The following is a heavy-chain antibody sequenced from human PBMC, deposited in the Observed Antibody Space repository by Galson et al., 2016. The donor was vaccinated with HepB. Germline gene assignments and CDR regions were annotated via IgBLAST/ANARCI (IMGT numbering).Heavy chain of an antibody. J-gene: IGHJ6*02. Sequence: SVKVSCKGSGYVFSNFGITWVRQAPGQRLEWMGMISVFNGDTNYAQKFQGRVSMTTDSSANTAYMDLGSLRSDDTAVYYCARALPGNLRASDVWGQGTTVTVSS. CDR3: ARALPGNLRASDV. D-gene: IGHD1-14*01. V-gene: IGHV1-18*01. CDR2: ISVFNGDT. CDR1: GYVFSNFG.